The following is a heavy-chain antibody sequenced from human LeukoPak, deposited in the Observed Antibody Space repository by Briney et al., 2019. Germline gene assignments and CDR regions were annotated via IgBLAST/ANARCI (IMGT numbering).Heavy chain of an antibody. CDR2: ISGSGGST. Sequence: GGSLRLSCEASGFTFSNYAMSWARQAPGKGLEWISAISGSGGSTYYADSVRGRFTISRDNSKNTLYLQMNSLRVEDTALYYCAKDWLSSHHFDYWGQGTLVTVSS. D-gene: IGHD2-2*01. CDR3: AKDWLSSHHFDY. J-gene: IGHJ4*02. V-gene: IGHV3-23*01. CDR1: GFTFSNYA.